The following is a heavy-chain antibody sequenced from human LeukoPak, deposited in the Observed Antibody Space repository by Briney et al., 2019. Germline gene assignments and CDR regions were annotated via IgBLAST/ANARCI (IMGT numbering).Heavy chain of an antibody. V-gene: IGHV4-59*01. CDR3: ARLRVERYYYYYMDV. D-gene: IGHD5-24*01. Sequence: SETLSFNGSVSGDSINRYYWNWIGQAPGKGLEWVGYIHYSGSTNYNPSLKSRVTISADTSKKQFSLKLRSVTAADTAVYYCARLRVERYYYYYMDVWGNGTTVTVSS. CDR2: IHYSGST. J-gene: IGHJ6*03. CDR1: GDSINRYY.